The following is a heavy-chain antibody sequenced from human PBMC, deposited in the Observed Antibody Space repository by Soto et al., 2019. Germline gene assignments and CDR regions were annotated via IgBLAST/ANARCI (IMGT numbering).Heavy chain of an antibody. CDR2: IYHSGST. D-gene: IGHD3-10*01. Sequence: WETLSLTCAVSGYSISSGYYCGWIRQPPGKGLEWIGSIYHSGSTYYNPSLKSRVTISVDTSKNQFSLKLSSVTAADKAVYYFARASTGSYYDYWGQGTLVTVSS. CDR1: GYSISSGYY. CDR3: ARASTGSYYDY. J-gene: IGHJ4*02. V-gene: IGHV4-38-2*01.